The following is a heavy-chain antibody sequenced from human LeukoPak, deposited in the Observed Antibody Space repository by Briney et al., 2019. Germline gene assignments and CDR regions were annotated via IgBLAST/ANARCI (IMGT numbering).Heavy chain of an antibody. D-gene: IGHD2-2*02. Sequence: ASVNVSCKASGYTFYSYGISWVRQAPGQGLEWMGWISAYNGNTNYAQKLQGRVTMTTDTSTSTAYMELRSLRSDDTAVYYCAREGYCSSTSCYTDSDAFDIWGQGTMVTVSS. CDR3: AREGYCSSTSCYTDSDAFDI. J-gene: IGHJ3*02. CDR2: ISAYNGNT. CDR1: GYTFYSYG. V-gene: IGHV1-18*01.